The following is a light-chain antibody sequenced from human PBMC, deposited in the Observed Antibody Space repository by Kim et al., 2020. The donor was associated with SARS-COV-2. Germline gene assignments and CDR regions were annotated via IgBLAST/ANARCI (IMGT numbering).Light chain of an antibody. CDR1: QTVDTY. J-gene: IGKJ4*01. CDR3: QQRRSWPLT. CDR2: DVS. Sequence: SLCPGERATPACRASQTVDTYLIWYQQKPGQAPRLLIDDVSNRATGIPARFSGSGSGTDFTLTISSLEPEDFAVYYCQQRRSWPLTFGGGTKVDIK. V-gene: IGKV3-11*01.